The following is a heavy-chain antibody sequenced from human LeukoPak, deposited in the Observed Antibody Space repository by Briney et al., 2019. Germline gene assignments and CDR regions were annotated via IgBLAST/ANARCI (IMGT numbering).Heavy chain of an antibody. CDR2: TYYRSTWSN. Sequence: SQTLSLTCAISGDSVSSNSAACTWLRQSPSRGLEWLGRTYYRSTWSNDYAPSVRGRITISPDTSKNQISLQLNSVTPEDMAVYHCARDRQGMGYWGQGTPVTVSS. CDR3: ARDRQGMGY. CDR1: GDSVSSNSAA. J-gene: IGHJ4*02. V-gene: IGHV6-1*01.